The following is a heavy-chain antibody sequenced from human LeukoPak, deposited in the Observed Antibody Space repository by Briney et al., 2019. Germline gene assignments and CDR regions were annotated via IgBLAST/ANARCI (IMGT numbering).Heavy chain of an antibody. D-gene: IGHD3-22*01. CDR1: GYTFTSYD. J-gene: IGHJ5*02. CDR2: MNPNSGNT. Sequence: ASVKVSCKASGYTFTSYDINWVRQATGQGLEWMGWMNPNSGNTGYAQKFQGRVTMTRNTSISTAYMELSSLRSEDTAVYYCARDRYYYDSSGYTWFDPWGQGTLVTVSS. CDR3: ARDRYYYDSSGYTWFDP. V-gene: IGHV1-8*01.